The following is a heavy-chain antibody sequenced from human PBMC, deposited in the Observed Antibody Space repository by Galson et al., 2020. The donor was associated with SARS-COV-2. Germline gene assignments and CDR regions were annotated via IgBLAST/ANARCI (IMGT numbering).Heavy chain of an antibody. V-gene: IGHV4-34*01. CDR2: INHSGST. Sequence: SETLSLTCAVYGGSFSGYYWSWIRQPPGKGLEWIGEINHSGSTNYNPSLKSRVTISVDTSKNQFSLKLRSVTAADTAVYYCARGTVVLADNYYFYGMDVWGQGTTVTVSS. D-gene: IGHD2-15*01. CDR1: GGSFSGYY. CDR3: ARGTVVLADNYYFYGMDV. J-gene: IGHJ6*02.